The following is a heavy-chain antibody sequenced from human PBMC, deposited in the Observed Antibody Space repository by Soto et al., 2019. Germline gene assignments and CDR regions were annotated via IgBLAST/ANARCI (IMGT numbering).Heavy chain of an antibody. CDR3: ARGRYGDY. V-gene: IGHV1-18*01. Sequence: HVHLVQSGAEVKKPGASVKVSCKGSGYAFNTYGITWVRQAPGQGLEWMGWISAHNGNTNYAQKRPGRVTVTRDSSTRTAYMELRSLRSDDTAVYYCARGRYGDYWGQGALVTVSS. CDR1: GYAFNTYG. D-gene: IGHD1-1*01. CDR2: ISAHNGNT. J-gene: IGHJ4*02.